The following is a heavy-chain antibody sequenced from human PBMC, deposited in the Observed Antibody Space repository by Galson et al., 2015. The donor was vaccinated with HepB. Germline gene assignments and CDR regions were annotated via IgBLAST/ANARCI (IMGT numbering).Heavy chain of an antibody. V-gene: IGHV3-23*05. CDR2: IDTDIDTT. J-gene: IGHJ2*01. D-gene: IGHD1-1*01. Sequence: SLRLSCAASGFTFSDFAMTWVRQAPGQGLEWVSTIDTDIDTTNHADSVKGRFTIATDNSRSTLCLQMVSLRADDTAIYYCAKLEGAQLERWFFDLWGRGTLVTVSS. CDR3: AKLEGAQLERWFFDL. CDR1: GFTFSDFA.